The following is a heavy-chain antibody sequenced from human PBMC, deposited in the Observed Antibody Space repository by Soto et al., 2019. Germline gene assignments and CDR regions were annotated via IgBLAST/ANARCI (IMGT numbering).Heavy chain of an antibody. J-gene: IGHJ6*02. CDR1: GYTLTELS. CDR3: RIAAAGYYYYGMDV. D-gene: IGHD6-13*01. Sequence: ASVKVSCKVSGYTLTELSMHWVRQAPGKGLEWMGGFDPEDGETIYAQKFQGRVTMTEDTSTDTAYMELSSLRSEDTAVYYCRIAAAGYYYYGMDVWGQGTTVTV. CDR2: FDPEDGET. V-gene: IGHV1-24*01.